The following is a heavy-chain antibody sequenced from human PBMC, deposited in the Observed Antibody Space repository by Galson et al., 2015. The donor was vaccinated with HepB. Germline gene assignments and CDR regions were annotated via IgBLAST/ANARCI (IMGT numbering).Heavy chain of an antibody. CDR2: IIPIFGTA. J-gene: IGHJ6*02. Sequence: SVKVSCKASGGTFSSYAISWVRQAPGQGLEWMGGIIPIFGTANYAQKFQGRVTITADESTSTAYMELSSLRSEDTAVYYCANCRLVYDSSGYYFWYYGMDVWGQGTTVTVSS. CDR3: ANCRLVYDSSGYYFWYYGMDV. D-gene: IGHD3-22*01. V-gene: IGHV1-69*13. CDR1: GGTFSSYA.